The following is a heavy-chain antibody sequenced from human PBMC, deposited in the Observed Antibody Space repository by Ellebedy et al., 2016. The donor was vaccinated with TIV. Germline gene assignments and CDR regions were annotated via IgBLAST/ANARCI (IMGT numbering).Heavy chain of an antibody. CDR2: IIPIFGTA. V-gene: IGHV1-69*13. CDR3: ARYCSSTSCYHHMDV. Sequence: SVKVSCXASGGTFSSYAISWVRQAPGQGLEWMGGIIPIFGTANYAQKFQGRVTITADESTSTAYMELSSLRSEDTAVYYCARYCSSTSCYHHMDVWGKGTTVTVSS. D-gene: IGHD2-2*01. CDR1: GGTFSSYA. J-gene: IGHJ6*03.